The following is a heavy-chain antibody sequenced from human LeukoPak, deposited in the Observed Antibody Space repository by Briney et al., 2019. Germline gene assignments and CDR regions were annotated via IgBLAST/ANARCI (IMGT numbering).Heavy chain of an antibody. J-gene: IGHJ4*02. CDR2: INPSGGST. CDR3: ARGYYDSRGFDY. V-gene: IGHV1-46*01. D-gene: IGHD3-22*01. CDR1: GYTFTTYY. Sequence: GASVKVSCKASGYTFTTYYVHWARQAPGQGLEWMGIINPSGGSTTYAQKFRGRLTMTRDMSTSTVYMELRSLRSDDTAVYYCARGYYDSRGFDYWGQGTLVTVSS.